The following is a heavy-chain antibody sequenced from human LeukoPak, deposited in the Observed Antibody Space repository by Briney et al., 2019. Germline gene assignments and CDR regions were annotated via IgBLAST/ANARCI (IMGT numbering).Heavy chain of an antibody. D-gene: IGHD3-22*01. J-gene: IGHJ4*02. V-gene: IGHV3-23*01. CDR3: AKEGYYYGGSGYYLFVY. CDR2: IGDSGDNT. Sequence: GGSLRLSCAASGFTFSNYAMNWIRQAPGKGLEWVSGIGDSGDNTYYADSVKGRFTISRDNSKNTLYLQMASLRAEDTAVYYCAKEGYYYGGSGYYLFVYWGQGTLVTVSS. CDR1: GFTFSNYA.